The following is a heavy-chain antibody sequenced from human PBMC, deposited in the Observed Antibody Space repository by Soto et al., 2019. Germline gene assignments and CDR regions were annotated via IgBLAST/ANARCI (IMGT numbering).Heavy chain of an antibody. CDR1: GFTVSTYG. V-gene: IGHV3-30*03. Sequence: QVQLVESGGGAVQPGRSLRLSCAVSGFTVSTYGMHWVRQAPGKGLEWVAVISRDGGTKYYADSVKGRFTISRDNSRNTLFLEMNSLSGDDMAVYYCTGEVASGYWGQGTLVTVSS. CDR3: TGEVASGY. CDR2: ISRDGGTK. J-gene: IGHJ4*02. D-gene: IGHD2-8*02.